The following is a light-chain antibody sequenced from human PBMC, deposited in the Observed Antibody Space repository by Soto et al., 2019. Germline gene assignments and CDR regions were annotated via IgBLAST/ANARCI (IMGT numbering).Light chain of an antibody. CDR3: HQYNKWPRT. CDR2: GAS. Sequence: ELVMTQSPATLSVSPGERATLSCRASQSVSSYLAWYLQKPGQAPRLLIYGASTRATGIPARFSGSGSGTDFTLTISSLQSEDFAIYYCHQYNKWPRTFGQGTKLEIK. J-gene: IGKJ1*01. V-gene: IGKV3-15*01. CDR1: QSVSSY.